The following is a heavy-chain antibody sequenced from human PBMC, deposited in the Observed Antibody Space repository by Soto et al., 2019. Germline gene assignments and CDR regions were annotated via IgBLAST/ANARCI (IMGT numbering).Heavy chain of an antibody. CDR2: IDSSGST. D-gene: IGHD3-3*01. Sequence: QGQLQESGSGLVKPSETLSLTCSVSGGSISTYYCNWIRQPAGKGLEWIGRIDSSGSTNYSPSLKSRATMSVDTSKNQFSLKLTSVTAADTAVYYCARGGHDFWSGPFDYWGQGTLATVSS. J-gene: IGHJ4*02. V-gene: IGHV4-4*07. CDR1: GGSISTYY. CDR3: ARGGHDFWSGPFDY.